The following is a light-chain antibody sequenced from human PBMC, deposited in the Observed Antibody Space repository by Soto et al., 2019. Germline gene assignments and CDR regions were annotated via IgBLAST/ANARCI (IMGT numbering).Light chain of an antibody. Sequence: DIQMTQSPSTLSGSVGDRVTITCRASQTISSWLAWYQQKPGKAPKLLIYKASTLKSGVPSRFSGSGSGTEFTLTISSRHPDDFATYYCQHYNSYSEAFGQGTKWELK. J-gene: IGKJ1*01. V-gene: IGKV1-5*03. CDR3: QHYNSYSEA. CDR2: KAS. CDR1: QTISSW.